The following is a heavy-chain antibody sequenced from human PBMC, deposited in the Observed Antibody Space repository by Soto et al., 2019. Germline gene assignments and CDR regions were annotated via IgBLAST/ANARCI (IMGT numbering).Heavy chain of an antibody. CDR1: GGSISSYY. Sequence: SETLSLTCTVSGGSISSYYWSWIRQPAGKGLEWIGRIYTSGSTNYNPSLKSRVTMSVDTSKNQFSPKLSSVTAADTAVYYCARDGLTMITMVRGNWFDPWGQGTLVTVSS. CDR3: ARDGLTMITMVRGNWFDP. V-gene: IGHV4-4*07. J-gene: IGHJ5*02. D-gene: IGHD3-10*01. CDR2: IYTSGST.